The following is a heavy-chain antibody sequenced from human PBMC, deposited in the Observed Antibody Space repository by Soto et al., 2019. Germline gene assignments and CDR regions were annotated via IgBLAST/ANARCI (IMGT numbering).Heavy chain of an antibody. CDR2: IQSGGST. D-gene: IGHD2-15*01. CDR3: TGDDVHCNCVRCYGVPMDV. Sequence: EVQLVESGGDLVQPGGSLRLSCAASGFSVNSKYMSWVRQAPGKGLEWVSLIQSGGSTYYAGPVKGRFTISRDFSENTLFLQMNSLRFEDTAVYYCTGDDVHCNCVRCYGVPMDVWGKGTTFTVSA. V-gene: IGHV3-66*01. J-gene: IGHJ6*04. CDR1: GFSVNSKY.